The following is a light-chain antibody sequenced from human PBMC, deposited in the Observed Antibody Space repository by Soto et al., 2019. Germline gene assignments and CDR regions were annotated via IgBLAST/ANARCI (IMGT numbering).Light chain of an antibody. J-gene: IGKJ1*01. CDR1: QSVSSSY. Sequence: EIVLTQSPGTLSLSPGERATLSCKASQSVSSSYLAWYQQKPGQAPRLVIYGASSRPTGIPDRFSGSGSGTEFTLTISRLEPADFEVYYCQQYGSSRWTFGQGTKVDIK. V-gene: IGKV3-20*01. CDR2: GAS. CDR3: QQYGSSRWT.